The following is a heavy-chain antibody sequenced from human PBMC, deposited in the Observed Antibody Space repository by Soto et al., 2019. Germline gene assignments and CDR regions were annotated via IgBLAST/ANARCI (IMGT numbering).Heavy chain of an antibody. D-gene: IGHD1-7*01. V-gene: IGHV3-64*01. Sequence: GGSLRLSCAASGFTFSSYAMHWVRQAPGKGLEYVSAISSNGGSTYYANSVKGRFTISRDNSKNTLYLQMGSLRAEDMAVYYCARDIRYNWNYPTSPDYWGQGTLVTVSS. J-gene: IGHJ4*02. CDR1: GFTFSSYA. CDR3: ARDIRYNWNYPTSPDY. CDR2: ISSNGGST.